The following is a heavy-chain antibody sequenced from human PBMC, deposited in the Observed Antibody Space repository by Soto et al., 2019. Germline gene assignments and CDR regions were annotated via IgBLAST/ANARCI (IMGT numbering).Heavy chain of an antibody. D-gene: IGHD4-17*01. CDR3: ARAHYGDYGYGMDV. V-gene: IGHV4-30-2*01. J-gene: IGHJ6*02. Sequence: PSETLSLTCAVSGGSISSGGYSWGWIRQPPGKGLEWIGYIYHGGYTYYNPSLKSRVTISVDRSKNQFSLKLSSVTAADTAVYYCARAHYGDYGYGMDVWGQGTTVTVSS. CDR1: GGSISSGGYS. CDR2: IYHGGYT.